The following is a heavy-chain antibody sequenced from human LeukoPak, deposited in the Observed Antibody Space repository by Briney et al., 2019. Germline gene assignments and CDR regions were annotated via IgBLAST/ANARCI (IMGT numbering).Heavy chain of an antibody. J-gene: IGHJ4*02. CDR1: GFTFSIYG. V-gene: IGHV3-53*04. D-gene: IGHD3-16*01. CDR2: IYSGGST. Sequence: GGSLRLSCEASGFTFSIYGMDWVRQAPGKGLEWVSVIYSGGSTYYADSVKGRFTISRHNSKNTLYLQMNSLRAEDTAVYYCARDASKGGYFDYWGQGTLVTVSS. CDR3: ARDASKGGYFDY.